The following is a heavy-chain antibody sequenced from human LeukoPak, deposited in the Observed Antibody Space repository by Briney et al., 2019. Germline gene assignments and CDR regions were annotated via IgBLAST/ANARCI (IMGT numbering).Heavy chain of an antibody. CDR1: GFTFSSYG. CDR3: ARCGYSYGCDY. D-gene: IGHD5-18*01. CDR2: ITSSGVST. J-gene: IGHJ4*02. Sequence: GASLRLSCAASGFTFSSYGMSWVRQAPGKGLEWVSSITSSGVSTYYADSVKGRFTISRDNSKNTLFLQMNSLRAEDTAVYYCARCGYSYGCDYWGQGPLVTVSS. V-gene: IGHV3-23*01.